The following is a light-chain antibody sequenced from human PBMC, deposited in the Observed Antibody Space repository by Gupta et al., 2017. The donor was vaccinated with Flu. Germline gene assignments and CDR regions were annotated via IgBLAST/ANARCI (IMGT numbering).Light chain of an antibody. CDR2: DKD. V-gene: IGLV3-19*01. CDR1: SLKYYY. Sequence: SSDLTQDPAVFVPLGKTARITCQGDSLKYYYACWYQQKTGPAPVLVIFDKDKRPSGTPDRFSGDSSGNTGSLTITGAQAEDEADYYCGSRPSSGNQWIFGGGTKLTVL. J-gene: IGLJ2*01. CDR3: GSRPSSGNQWI.